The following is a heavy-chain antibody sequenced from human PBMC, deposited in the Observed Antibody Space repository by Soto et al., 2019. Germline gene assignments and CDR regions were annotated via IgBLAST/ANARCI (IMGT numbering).Heavy chain of an antibody. D-gene: IGHD3-10*01. Sequence: SETLSLTCTVSGGSISSSSYYWGWIRQPPGKGLEWIGSIYYSGSTYYNPSLKSRVTISVDTSKNQFSLKLSSVTAADTAVYYCARHRVTEGGFDYWGQGTRVTVAS. J-gene: IGHJ4*02. CDR1: GGSISSSSYY. CDR3: ARHRVTEGGFDY. CDR2: IYYSGST. V-gene: IGHV4-39*01.